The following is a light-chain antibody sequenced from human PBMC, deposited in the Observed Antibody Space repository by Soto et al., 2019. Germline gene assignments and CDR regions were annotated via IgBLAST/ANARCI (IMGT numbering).Light chain of an antibody. CDR2: DTS. V-gene: IGKV3-15*01. Sequence: EIVMTQSPATLSVSPGERATLSCRASQSVSSNLAWYQQKPGQAPRLLIYDTSTRATGVPARFSGSRSGTEYTLKLKRPQYEDFAASYCQQYNDWPTWTFGKGTKVDIK. J-gene: IGKJ1*01. CDR3: QQYNDWPTWT. CDR1: QSVSSN.